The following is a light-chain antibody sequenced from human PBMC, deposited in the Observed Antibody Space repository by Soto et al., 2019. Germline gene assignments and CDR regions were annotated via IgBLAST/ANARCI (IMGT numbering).Light chain of an antibody. Sequence: DIVLTQSPGTLSLSAGDRATISCRASQSVSTAYLAWHQQKPGQAPRLIIYSASSRATGIPDRFSGSGSGTDFTLTISRLEPEDFAVYYCQQYDTSPCTFXQGTKVDIK. CDR2: SAS. CDR3: QQYDTSPCT. CDR1: QSVSTAY. V-gene: IGKV3-20*01. J-gene: IGKJ2*02.